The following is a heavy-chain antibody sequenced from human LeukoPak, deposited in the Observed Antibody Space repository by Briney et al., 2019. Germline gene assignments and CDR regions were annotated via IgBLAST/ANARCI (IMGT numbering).Heavy chain of an antibody. V-gene: IGHV3-23*01. CDR1: GFTFSRYA. CDR3: AKASRLLHGSGSYPGYFDY. Sequence: GGSLGLSCAASGFTFSRYAMSWVRQAAGKGLEWVSAISGSSGSTYYADSVKGRFTISRDDSKNTLYLQMNSLRAEDTAVYYCAKASRLLHGSGSYPGYFDYWGQRTMVTVSS. CDR2: ISGSSGST. D-gene: IGHD3-10*01. J-gene: IGHJ4*02.